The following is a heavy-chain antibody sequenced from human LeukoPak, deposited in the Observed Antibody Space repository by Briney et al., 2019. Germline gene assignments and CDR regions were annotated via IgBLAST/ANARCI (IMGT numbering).Heavy chain of an antibody. J-gene: IGHJ4*02. CDR1: GFTVSSNY. CDR3: AKDRGRYYYDSSGYSYSAHDY. Sequence: GGSLRLSCAASGFTVSSNYMSWVRQAPGKGLEWVSVIYSGGSTYYADSVKGRFTISRDNSKNTLYLQMNSLRAEDTAVYYCAKDRGRYYYDSSGYSYSAHDYWGQGTLVTVSS. V-gene: IGHV3-53*01. CDR2: IYSGGST. D-gene: IGHD3-22*01.